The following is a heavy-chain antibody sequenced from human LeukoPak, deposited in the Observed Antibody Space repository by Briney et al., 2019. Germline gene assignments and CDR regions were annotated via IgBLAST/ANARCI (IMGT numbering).Heavy chain of an antibody. D-gene: IGHD2-15*01. CDR3: AKGDWGQLQGDYYYGMDV. J-gene: IGHJ6*02. V-gene: IGHV3-9*01. Sequence: GGSLRLSCAASGFTFDDYAMHWVRQAPGKGLEWVSGISWNSGSIGYADSVKGRFTISRDNAKNSLYLQMNSLRAEDTALYYCAKGDWGQLQGDYYYGMDVWGQGTTVTVSS. CDR2: ISWNSGSI. CDR1: GFTFDDYA.